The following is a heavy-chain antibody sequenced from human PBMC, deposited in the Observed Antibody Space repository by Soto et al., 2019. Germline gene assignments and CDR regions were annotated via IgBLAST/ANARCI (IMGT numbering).Heavy chain of an antibody. J-gene: IGHJ5*02. Sequence: QPGGSLRLSCAASGFTFSSYGMHWVRQAPGKGLEWVAVISYEGSNKYYADSVKGRFTISRDNSKNTLYLQMNSLRAEDTAVYYCAKAWRGLITPFDPWGQGTLVTVSS. CDR3: AKAWRGLITPFDP. CDR2: ISYEGSNK. CDR1: GFTFSSYG. D-gene: IGHD3-10*01. V-gene: IGHV3-30*18.